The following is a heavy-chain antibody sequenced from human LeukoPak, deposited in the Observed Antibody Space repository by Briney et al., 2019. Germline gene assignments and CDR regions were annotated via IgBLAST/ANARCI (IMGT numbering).Heavy chain of an antibody. CDR3: ARPLCSGYYGGGFDI. CDR1: GGSISSGAYY. CDR2: IYYYGRT. D-gene: IGHD3-22*01. Sequence: PAETKCFTGTVSGGSISSGAYYWSWIRQAPGKGLEWIAYIYYYGRTNYNPSLESRVTISVDMSKNQFFLKLSSVTAADTAMYYCARPLCSGYYGGGFDIWGQGPMVTVSS. J-gene: IGHJ3*02. V-gene: IGHV4-61*08.